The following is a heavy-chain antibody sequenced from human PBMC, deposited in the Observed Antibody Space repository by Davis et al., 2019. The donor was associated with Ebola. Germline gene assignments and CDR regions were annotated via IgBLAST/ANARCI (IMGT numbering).Heavy chain of an antibody. V-gene: IGHV1-69*13. D-gene: IGHD3/OR15-3a*01. J-gene: IGHJ5*02. CDR3: ARAPYDFWSGYIWFDP. Sequence: SVKVSCKASGGTFSSYAISWVRQAPGQGLEWMGGIIPIFGSASYAQKFQGRVTISADESATTAYMELSSLKSADTGLYYCARAPYDFWSGYIWFDPWGQGTLVTVSS. CDR1: GGTFSSYA. CDR2: IIPIFGSA.